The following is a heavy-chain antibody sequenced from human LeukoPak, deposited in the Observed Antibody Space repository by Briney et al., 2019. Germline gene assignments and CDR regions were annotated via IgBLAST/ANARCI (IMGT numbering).Heavy chain of an antibody. Sequence: ASVKVSCKASGYTFTGYYMHWVRQAPGQGLEWVGWINPNRGGTNYAHKFQGRVTMTMDRSISKASLDLSMLRPSDTDVYDCARNFYFDSSGYYNYWSQASLVTVHS. J-gene: IGHJ4*02. CDR1: GYTFTGYY. CDR3: ARNFYFDSSGYYNY. D-gene: IGHD3-22*01. CDR2: INPNRGGT. V-gene: IGHV1-2*07.